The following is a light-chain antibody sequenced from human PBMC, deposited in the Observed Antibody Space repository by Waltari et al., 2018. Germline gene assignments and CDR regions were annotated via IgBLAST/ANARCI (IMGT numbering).Light chain of an antibody. CDR3: LQHYNYPRT. Sequence: AIQMTQSPSSLSASVGDRVTITCRASQGIRNDLGWYQQKPGQAPKLRIYGASSLQSGVPSRFSGSGSGTDFTLTISSLQPEDFATYYCLQHYNYPRTFGQGTKLEI. J-gene: IGKJ2*01. V-gene: IGKV1-6*01. CDR1: QGIRND. CDR2: GAS.